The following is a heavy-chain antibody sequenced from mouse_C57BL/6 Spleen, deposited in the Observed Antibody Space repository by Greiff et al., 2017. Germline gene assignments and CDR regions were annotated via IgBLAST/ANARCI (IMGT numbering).Heavy chain of an antibody. Sequence: VQLQQSGPELVKPGASVKMSCKASGYTFTDSNMHWVKQSHGKSLEWIGYINPNNGGTSYNQKFKGKATLTVNKSSSTAYMERRSLTSEDSAVYYCARSDYGRSKFAYWGQGTLVSVSA. CDR2: INPNNGGT. V-gene: IGHV1-22*01. D-gene: IGHD1-1*01. CDR1: GYTFTDSN. CDR3: ARSDYGRSKFAY. J-gene: IGHJ3*01.